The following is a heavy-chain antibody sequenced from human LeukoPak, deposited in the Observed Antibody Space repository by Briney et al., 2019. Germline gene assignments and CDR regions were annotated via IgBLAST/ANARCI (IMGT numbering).Heavy chain of an antibody. D-gene: IGHD5-12*01. CDR1: GYSISSGYY. CDR2: IYHSGST. Sequence: PSETLSLTCTVSGYSISSGYYWGWIRQPPGKGLEWIGSIYHSGSTCYNPSLKSRVIISVDTSKNQFSLKLSSVTAADTAVYYCAGFDSGYYYFDYWGQGTLVTVSS. J-gene: IGHJ4*02. CDR3: AGFDSGYYYFDY. V-gene: IGHV4-38-2*02.